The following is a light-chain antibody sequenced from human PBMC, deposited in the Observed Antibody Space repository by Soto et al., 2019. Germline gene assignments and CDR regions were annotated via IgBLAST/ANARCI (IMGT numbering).Light chain of an antibody. Sequence: QSALPQPASVSGSPGQSITVSCTGTSSDIGSYNLVSWYQHHPGKGPKLMIYAVSKRPSRVSSRFSGSKSGNTASLTISGLQAEDEADYFCCSYAGSSTLLFGGGTKVTVL. CDR3: CSYAGSSTLL. J-gene: IGLJ3*02. CDR2: AVS. V-gene: IGLV2-23*02. CDR1: SSDIGSYNL.